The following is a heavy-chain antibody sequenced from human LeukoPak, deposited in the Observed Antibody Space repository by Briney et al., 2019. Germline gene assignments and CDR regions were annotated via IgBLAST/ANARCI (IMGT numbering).Heavy chain of an antibody. CDR3: ARGIAAAPERAFDI. CDR1: GGSISSGGYY. V-gene: IGHV4-30-2*01. Sequence: SETLSLTCTVSGGSISSGGYYWSWIRQPPGKGLERIGYIYHSGSTYYNPSLKSRVTISVDRSKNQFSLKMSSVTAAVTAVYYCARGIAAAPERAFDIWGQGTMVTVSS. CDR2: IYHSGST. J-gene: IGHJ3*02. D-gene: IGHD6-13*01.